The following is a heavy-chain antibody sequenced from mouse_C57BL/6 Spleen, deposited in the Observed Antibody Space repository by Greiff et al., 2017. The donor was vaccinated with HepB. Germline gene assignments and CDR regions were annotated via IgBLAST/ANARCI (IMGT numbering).Heavy chain of an antibody. CDR2: IYPGDGDT. D-gene: IGHD2-3*01. CDR1: GYAFSSSW. CDR3: ARKGWLLLMDY. V-gene: IGHV1-82*01. Sequence: SGPELVKPGASVKISCKASGYAFSSSWMNWVKQRPGKGLEWIGRIYPGDGDTNYNGKFKGKATLTADKSSSTAYMQLSSLTSEDSAVYFCARKGWLLLMDYWGQGTSVTVSS. J-gene: IGHJ4*01.